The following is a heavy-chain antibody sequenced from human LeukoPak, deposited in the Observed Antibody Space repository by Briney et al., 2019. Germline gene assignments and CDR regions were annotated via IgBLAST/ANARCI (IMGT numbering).Heavy chain of an antibody. CDR1: GGSFSGYY. D-gene: IGHD3-10*01. CDR2: INHSGST. V-gene: IGHV4-34*01. J-gene: IGHJ4*02. CDR3: ARAAIGELYD. Sequence: SETLSLTCAVYGGSFSGYYWSWIRQPPGKGLEWIGEINHSGSTNYNPSLKSRVTISVDTSKNQFSLKLSSVTAADTAVYYCARAAIGELYDWGQGTLVTVSS.